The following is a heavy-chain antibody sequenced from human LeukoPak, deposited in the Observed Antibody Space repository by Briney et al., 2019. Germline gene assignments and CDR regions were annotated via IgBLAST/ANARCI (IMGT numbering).Heavy chain of an antibody. CDR2: IYYSGST. D-gene: IGHD3-22*01. Sequence: SETLSLTCTVSGGSISSSSYYWGWIRQPPGKGLEWIGSIYYSGSTYYNPSLKSRVTISVDTSKNQFSLKLSSVTAADTAVYYCARDPNSVHYYDSSGPIWGQGTMVTVSS. CDR1: GGSISSSSYY. J-gene: IGHJ3*02. CDR3: ARDPNSVHYYDSSGPI. V-gene: IGHV4-39*07.